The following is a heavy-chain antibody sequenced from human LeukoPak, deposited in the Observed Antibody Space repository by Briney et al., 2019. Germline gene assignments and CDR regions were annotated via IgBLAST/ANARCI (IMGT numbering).Heavy chain of an antibody. J-gene: IGHJ4*02. CDR1: GYTFTGYY. D-gene: IGHD2-8*01. Sequence: ASVKVSCKTSGYTFTGYYMHWVRQAPGQGLEWMGIINPSGGSTSYAQKFQGRVTMTRDMSTSTVYMELSSLRSEDTAVYYCARGRYCTNGVCYLMGFDYWGQGTLVTVSS. V-gene: IGHV1-46*01. CDR3: ARGRYCTNGVCYLMGFDY. CDR2: INPSGGST.